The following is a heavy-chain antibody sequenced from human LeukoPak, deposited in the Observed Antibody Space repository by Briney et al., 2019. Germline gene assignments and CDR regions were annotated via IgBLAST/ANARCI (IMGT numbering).Heavy chain of an antibody. CDR1: GFTVSSNY. D-gene: IGHD1-26*01. Sequence: HSGGSLRLSCAASGFTVSSNYMTWVRQAPGKGLEWVSVIYSGGNTYYADSVKGRFTISRDNTKNTVYLQMNSLRADDTAVYYCARDVGFIVGATPGAFDIWGQGTMVTVSS. CDR3: ARDVGFIVGATPGAFDI. CDR2: IYSGGNT. V-gene: IGHV3-66*01. J-gene: IGHJ3*02.